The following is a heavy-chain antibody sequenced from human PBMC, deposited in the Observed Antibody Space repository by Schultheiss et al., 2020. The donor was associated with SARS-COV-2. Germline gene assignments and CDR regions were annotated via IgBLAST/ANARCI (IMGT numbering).Heavy chain of an antibody. CDR3: SRSGIVATRPLFDY. CDR1: GGSFSGYY. J-gene: IGHJ4*02. D-gene: IGHD5-12*01. V-gene: IGHV4-34*01. Sequence: SETLSLTCAVYGGSFSGYYWSWIRQPPGKGLEWIGEINHSGSTNYNPSLKSRVTISVDTSKNQFSLKLSSVTAADTAVYYCSRSGIVATRPLFDYWSEGTLVTVSS. CDR2: INHSGST.